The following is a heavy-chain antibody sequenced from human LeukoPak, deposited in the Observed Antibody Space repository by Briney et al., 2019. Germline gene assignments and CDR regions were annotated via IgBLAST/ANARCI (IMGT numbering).Heavy chain of an antibody. D-gene: IGHD5-18*01. J-gene: IGHJ4*02. CDR1: GFTVSSDY. CDR3: ARYHTALNY. CDR2: IYSGGIT. V-gene: IGHV3-53*01. Sequence: PGGSLRLSCAASGFTVSSDYMTWVRQAPGKGLEWVSVIYSGGITYYADSVKGRFTISRDNSKTTLYLQMNNLRVEDTAVYFCARYHTALNYWGQGTLVTASS.